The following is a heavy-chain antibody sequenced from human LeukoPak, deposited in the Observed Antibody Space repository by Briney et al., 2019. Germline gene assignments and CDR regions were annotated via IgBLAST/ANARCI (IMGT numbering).Heavy chain of an antibody. V-gene: IGHV3-21*01. CDR3: ARDVLRFLEWLPQGMRNPQD. CDR1: GFTFSSYS. Sequence: PGGSLRLSCAAYGFTFSSYSMNWVRQAPGKGLEWVSSISSSSSYIYYADSVKGRFTISRDNAKNSLYLQMNSLRAEDTAVYYCARDVLRFLEWLPQGMRNPQDWGQGTLVTVSS. CDR2: ISSSSSYI. D-gene: IGHD3-3*01. J-gene: IGHJ4*02.